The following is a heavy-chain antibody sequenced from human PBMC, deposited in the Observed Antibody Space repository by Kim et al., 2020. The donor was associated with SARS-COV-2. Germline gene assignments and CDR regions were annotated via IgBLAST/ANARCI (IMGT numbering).Heavy chain of an antibody. CDR1: GFTFSSYW. D-gene: IGHD5-18*01. J-gene: IGHJ4*02. CDR2: IKQDGSEK. CDR3: ARELERGYSYGYFRLNDY. Sequence: GGSLRLSCAASGFTFSSYWMSWVRQAPGKGLEWVANIKQDGSEKYYVDSVKGRFTISRDNAKNSLYLQMNSLRAEDTAVYYCARELERGYSYGYFRLNDYWGQGTLVTVSS. V-gene: IGHV3-7*01.